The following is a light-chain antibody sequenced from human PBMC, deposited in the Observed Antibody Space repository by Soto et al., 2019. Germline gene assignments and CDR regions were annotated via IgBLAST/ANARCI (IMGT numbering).Light chain of an antibody. CDR1: SSNLGAGYD. V-gene: IGLV1-40*01. Sequence: QSVLTQPPSVSGAPGQRVTISCTGNSSNLGAGYDVHWYQQLPGAAPKLVIFGNRNRPSGVPDRFSGSKSGNTASLTISGLQAEDEADYFCCSYAGGYTYLFGTGTKLTVL. J-gene: IGLJ1*01. CDR2: GNR. CDR3: CSYAGGYTYL.